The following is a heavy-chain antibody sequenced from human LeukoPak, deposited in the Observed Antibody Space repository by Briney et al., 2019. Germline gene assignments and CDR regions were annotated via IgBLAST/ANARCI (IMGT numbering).Heavy chain of an antibody. D-gene: IGHD1-7*01. J-gene: IGHJ3*02. CDR3: ARGYNWNYQNAFDI. CDR2: INWNGGST. V-gene: IGHV3-20*03. Sequence: WIRQPPGKGLEWVSGINWNGGSTGYADSVKGRFTISRDNAKNSLYLQMNSLRAEDTALYYCARGYNWNYQNAFDIWGQGTMVTVSS.